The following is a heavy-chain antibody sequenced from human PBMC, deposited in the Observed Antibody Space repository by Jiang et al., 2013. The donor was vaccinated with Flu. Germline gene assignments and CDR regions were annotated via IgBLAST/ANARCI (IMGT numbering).Heavy chain of an antibody. Sequence: LLKPSETLSLTCAVYGGSFSGYYWSWIRQPPGKGLEWIGEINHSGSTNYNPSLKSRVTISVDTSKNQFSLKLSSVTAADTAVYYCARLGRHDYWGQGTLVTVSS. CDR1: GGSFSGYY. J-gene: IGHJ4*02. V-gene: IGHV4-34*01. CDR3: ARLGRHDY. CDR2: INHSGST.